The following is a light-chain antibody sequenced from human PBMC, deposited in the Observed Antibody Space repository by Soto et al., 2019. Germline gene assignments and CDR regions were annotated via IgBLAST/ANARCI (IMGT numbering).Light chain of an antibody. CDR3: SSYTTTHVYV. CDR1: SSDVGAYDY. Sequence: QSALTQPASVSGSPGLSITISCTGTSSDVGAYDYVSWYQQHPGEAPKLMIYDVSDRPSGVSNRFSSSKSGNTASLTISGLQAEDEADYYCSSYTTTHVYVFGTGTKVTVL. V-gene: IGLV2-14*01. CDR2: DVS. J-gene: IGLJ1*01.